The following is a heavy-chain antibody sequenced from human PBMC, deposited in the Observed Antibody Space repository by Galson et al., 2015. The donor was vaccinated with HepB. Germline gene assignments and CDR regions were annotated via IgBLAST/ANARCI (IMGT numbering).Heavy chain of an antibody. CDR3: ARLGGWLLWFGELLEDFDL. CDR2: IYYSGST. CDR1: GGSISSSSYY. V-gene: IGHV4-39*01. J-gene: IGHJ2*01. D-gene: IGHD3-10*01. Sequence: ETLSLTCTVSGGSISSSSYYWGWIRQPPGKGLEWIGSIYYSGSTYYNPSLKSRVTISVDTSKNQFSLKLSSVTAADTAVYYCARLGGWLLWFGELLEDFDLWGRGTLVTVSS.